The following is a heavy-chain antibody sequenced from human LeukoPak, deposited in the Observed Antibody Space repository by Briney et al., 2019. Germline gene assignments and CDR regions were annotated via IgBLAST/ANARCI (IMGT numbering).Heavy chain of an antibody. D-gene: IGHD3-22*01. CDR2: IYSSGTT. CDR3: ARDYFDSSGYFYRHAFDI. J-gene: IGHJ3*02. CDR1: GDSISRGGYY. V-gene: IGHV4-31*03. Sequence: SETLSLTCSVSGDSISRGGYYWGWIRQHPGKGLEWLGYIYSSGTTYYNPSLKSRVTISVDTSKNQFSLKLNSVTAADTAVYYCARDYFDSSGYFYRHAFDIWGRGTMVNVSS.